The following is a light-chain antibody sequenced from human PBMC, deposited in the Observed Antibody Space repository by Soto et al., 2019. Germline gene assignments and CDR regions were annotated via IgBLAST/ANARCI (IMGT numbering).Light chain of an antibody. J-gene: IGKJ3*01. Sequence: DIQMTQSPSSLSASVGDRVTITCQASQDISSSLNWYQQKPGKTPKLLIYDASNLETGVPSRFSGSGSGTDFPFTISILQPEDIATYYCQRYDNLPFSFGPGTKVDI. V-gene: IGKV1-33*01. CDR2: DAS. CDR3: QRYDNLPFS. CDR1: QDISSS.